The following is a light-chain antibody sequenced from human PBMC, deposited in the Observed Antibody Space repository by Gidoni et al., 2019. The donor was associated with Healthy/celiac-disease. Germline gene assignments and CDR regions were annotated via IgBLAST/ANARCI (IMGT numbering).Light chain of an antibody. J-gene: IGLJ2*01. CDR2: RNN. V-gene: IGLV1-47*01. CDR3: AAWDDSLSGREV. Sequence: QSVLTQQPSASGTPGQRVTISCSGSSSNIGSNYVYWYQQLPGTAPKLLIYRNNQRPSGVPDRFSGSKSGTSASLAISGLRSEDEADYYCAAWDDSLSGREVFGGGTKLTVL. CDR1: SSNIGSNY.